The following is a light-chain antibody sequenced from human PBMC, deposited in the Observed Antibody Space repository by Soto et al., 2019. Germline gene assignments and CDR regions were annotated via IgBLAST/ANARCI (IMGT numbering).Light chain of an antibody. CDR3: QQYNSYSKT. Sequence: DIQMTQSPATLSASVGDRVTITCRASQSIRSWLAWYQQKPGKAPKLVIYKASYLESGVPSRFSGSGSGTEFTLTISSLQPDDFVTYYCQQYNSYSKTFGQGTKVEIK. CDR1: QSIRSW. V-gene: IGKV1-5*03. CDR2: KAS. J-gene: IGKJ1*01.